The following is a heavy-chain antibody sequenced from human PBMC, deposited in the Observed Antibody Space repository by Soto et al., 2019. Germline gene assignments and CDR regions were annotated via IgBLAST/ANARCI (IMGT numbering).Heavy chain of an antibody. Sequence: GGSLRLTCAASGFTFSSYWMSWVRQAPGRGLEWMANIKYDGSEKYYVDSVKGRLTISRDNAKNSLYLQMNSLRAEDTAVYYCASSPHKDSRPDYWGQGTLVTVSS. J-gene: IGHJ4*02. CDR2: IKYDGSEK. D-gene: IGHD3-22*01. CDR3: ASSPHKDSRPDY. CDR1: GFTFSSYW. V-gene: IGHV3-7*03.